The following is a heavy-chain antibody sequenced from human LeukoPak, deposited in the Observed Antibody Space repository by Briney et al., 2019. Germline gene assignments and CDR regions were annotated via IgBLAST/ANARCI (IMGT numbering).Heavy chain of an antibody. CDR1: GFTFSNYG. D-gene: IGHD6-19*01. CDR3: ARAKEYQPRDGIAVAGRWNWFDP. CDR2: ISAYNGNT. Sequence: KSGGSLRLSCVASGFTFSNYGMHWVRQAPGQVLEWMGWISAYNGNTNYAQKLQGRVTMTTDTSTSTAYMELRSLRSDDTAVYYCARAKEYQPRDGIAVAGRWNWFDPWGQGTLVTVSS. V-gene: IGHV1-18*01. J-gene: IGHJ5*02.